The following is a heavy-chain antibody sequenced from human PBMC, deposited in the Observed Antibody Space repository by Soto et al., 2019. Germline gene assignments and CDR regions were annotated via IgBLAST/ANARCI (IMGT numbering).Heavy chain of an antibody. Sequence: QVQLQESGPGLVKPSQTLSLTCTVSGGSISSGDYYWSWIRQPPGKGLEWIGYIYYSGTTNYNPSLKSRITRSLDTSRNQFSLKLSSVTAADTAVYYCASPSGEAFDFWGQGTMVTVFS. J-gene: IGHJ3*01. V-gene: IGHV4-30-4*01. D-gene: IGHD6-19*01. CDR3: ASPSGEAFDF. CDR1: GGSISSGDYY. CDR2: IYYSGTT.